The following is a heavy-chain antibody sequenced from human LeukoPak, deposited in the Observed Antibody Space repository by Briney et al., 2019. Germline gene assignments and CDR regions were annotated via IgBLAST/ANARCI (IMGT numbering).Heavy chain of an antibody. D-gene: IGHD3-9*01. CDR1: GYTFTSYY. Sequence: ASVKVSCKASGYTFTSYYMHWVRQAPGQGLEWMGVINPSGGSTSYAQKFQGRVTMTRDTSTSTVYMELSSLRSEDTAVYYCAIGTRPVLRYFDWPKGAFDIWGQGTVVTVSS. V-gene: IGHV1-46*01. CDR2: INPSGGST. CDR3: AIGTRPVLRYFDWPKGAFDI. J-gene: IGHJ3*02.